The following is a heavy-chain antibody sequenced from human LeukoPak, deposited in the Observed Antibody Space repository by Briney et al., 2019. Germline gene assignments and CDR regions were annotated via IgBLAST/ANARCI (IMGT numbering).Heavy chain of an antibody. Sequence: GGSLRLSCAVSGFTFSSYTIIWVRQAPGKGLEWVSSISSRTSYYADSVAGRFTIPRDNANNSVYLQMDSPRVEDNAWCSCCSRGGGGYSYDYWGQGTLVTVSS. D-gene: IGHD5-18*01. J-gene: IGHJ4*02. CDR3: CSRGGGGYSYDY. CDR1: GFTFSSYT. CDR2: ISSRTS. V-gene: IGHV3-21*01.